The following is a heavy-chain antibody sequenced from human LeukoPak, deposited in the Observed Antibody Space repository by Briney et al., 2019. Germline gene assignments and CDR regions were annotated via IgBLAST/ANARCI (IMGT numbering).Heavy chain of an antibody. CDR1: GGSISSGGYY. J-gene: IGHJ4*02. D-gene: IGHD3-3*01. Sequence: TSETLSLTCTVSGGSISSGGYYWSWIRQPPGKGLEWLGYISHSGSTYYSPSLKSRITMSLDRSKTQFSLKLSSVTAADTAGYYCARGDAIWNGSPGFDYWGQGTLVTVSS. CDR3: ARGDAIWNGSPGFDY. V-gene: IGHV4-30-2*01. CDR2: ISHSGST.